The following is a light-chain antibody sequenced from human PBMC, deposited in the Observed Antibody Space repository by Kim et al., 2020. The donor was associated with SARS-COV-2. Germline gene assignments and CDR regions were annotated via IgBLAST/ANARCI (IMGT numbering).Light chain of an antibody. V-gene: IGKV1-5*03. CDR3: QQYNSYSET. CDR2: KAS. CDR1: QSISSW. J-gene: IGKJ2*01. Sequence: DIQMTQSPSTLSASVGDRVTITCRASQSISSWLAWYQQKPGKAPKLLIYKASSLESGVPSRFSGSGSGTEFTLTISSLQPDDFATYYCQQYNSYSETFGQGTNLEI.